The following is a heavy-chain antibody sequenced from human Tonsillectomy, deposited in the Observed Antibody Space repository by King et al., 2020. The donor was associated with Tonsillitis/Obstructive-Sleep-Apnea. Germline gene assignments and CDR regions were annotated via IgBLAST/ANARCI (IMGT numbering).Heavy chain of an antibody. CDR1: GFTFDDYA. CDR3: AKDLIIAVTGTPGDAFDI. Sequence: EVQLVESGGGLVQPGGSLRLSCAASGFTFDDYAMHWVRQAPGKGLEWVSGISWNSGSRGYADSVKGRFTISRDNAKNSLYLQMNSLRAEDTALYFCAKDLIIAVTGTPGDAFDIWGQGTLVTVSS. J-gene: IGHJ3*02. CDR2: ISWNSGSR. V-gene: IGHV3-9*01. D-gene: IGHD6-19*01.